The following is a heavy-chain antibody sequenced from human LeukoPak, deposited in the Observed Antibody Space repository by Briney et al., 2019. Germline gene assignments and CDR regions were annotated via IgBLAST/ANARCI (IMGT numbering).Heavy chain of an antibody. Sequence: EASVKVSCKASGGTFSSQTINWVRQAPGQGLEWMGRIIPIFGTANYAQKFQGRVTITTDESTSTAYMELSSLRSEDTAVYYCASGGGYSSSRNEWFDPWGQGTLVTVSS. J-gene: IGHJ5*02. CDR3: ASGGGYSSSRNEWFDP. V-gene: IGHV1-69*05. D-gene: IGHD6-6*01. CDR2: IIPIFGTA. CDR1: GGTFSSQT.